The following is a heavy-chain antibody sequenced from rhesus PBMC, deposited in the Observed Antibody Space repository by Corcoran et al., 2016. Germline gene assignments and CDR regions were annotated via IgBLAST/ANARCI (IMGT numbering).Heavy chain of an antibody. CDR1: GFTFGSYA. J-gene: IGHJ5-1*01. V-gene: IGHV1-198*02. CDR3: ARDWGDYRTGFDV. CDR2: LIPFFGIT. D-gene: IGHD3-34*01. Sequence: QVQLVQSGAEVKKPGASVKVSCKASGFTFGSYAISWVRQAPGQGLEWRGVLIPFFGITNHAENCQARATIPANTSPTTAYMGRGSLGSGNTAVYYWARDWGDYRTGFDVWGPESWSPSPQ.